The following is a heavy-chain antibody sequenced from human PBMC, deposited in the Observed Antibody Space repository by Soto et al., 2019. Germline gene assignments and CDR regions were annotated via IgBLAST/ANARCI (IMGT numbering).Heavy chain of an antibody. CDR2: ISDSGTNT. V-gene: IGHV3-23*01. D-gene: IGHD5-12*01. CDR3: ARDLTPTVAIGWYFDY. Sequence: GGSLRLSCAASGFTFSSYAMNWVRQAPGKGLEWVSGISDSGTNTYYADSVKGRFTFSRDNSKNTLYLQVDSLRAEDTAVYYCARDLTPTVAIGWYFDYWGQGTLVTVSS. J-gene: IGHJ4*02. CDR1: GFTFSSYA.